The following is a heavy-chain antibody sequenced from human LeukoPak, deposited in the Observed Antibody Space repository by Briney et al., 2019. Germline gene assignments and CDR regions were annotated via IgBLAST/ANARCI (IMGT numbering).Heavy chain of an antibody. CDR2: INHSGST. CDR3: ARYGNCGGDCYLDY. V-gene: IGHV4-34*01. D-gene: IGHD2-21*02. CDR1: GGSFGGYY. Sequence: SETLSLTCTVYGGSFGGYYWSWIRQPPGKGLEWIGEINHSGSTNYNPSLKSRVTISVDTSKNQFSLKLSSVTAADTAVYYCARYGNCGGDCYLDYWGQGTLVTVSS. J-gene: IGHJ4*02.